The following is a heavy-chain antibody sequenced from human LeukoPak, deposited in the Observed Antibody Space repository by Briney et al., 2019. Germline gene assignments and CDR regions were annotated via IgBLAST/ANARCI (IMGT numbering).Heavy chain of an antibody. J-gene: IGHJ6*03. CDR1: GFTFSSYG. D-gene: IGHD6-13*01. Sequence: PGGSLRLSCAASGFTFSSYGMHWVRQAPGKGLEWVAVISYDGSNKYYADSVKGRFTISRDNSKNTLYLQMNSLRAEDTAVYYCATLDRIAAAGNGVYYYYYMDVWGKGTTVTVSS. V-gene: IGHV3-30*03. CDR3: ATLDRIAAAGNGVYYYYYMDV. CDR2: ISYDGSNK.